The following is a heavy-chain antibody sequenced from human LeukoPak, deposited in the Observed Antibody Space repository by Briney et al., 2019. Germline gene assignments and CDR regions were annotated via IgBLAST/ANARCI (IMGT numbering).Heavy chain of an antibody. CDR1: GYTLYSYG. CDR2: INVYNGNT. CDR3: ARVSDRDGWYFDY. V-gene: IGHV1-18*01. J-gene: IGHJ4*02. Sequence: ASVKVSCKASGYTLYSYGISWVRQAPGQGLEWMGWINVYNGNTNYAQKFQDRVTMTTDTSTGTAYMELRSLTSDDTAVYYCARVSDRDGWYFDYWGQGTLVTVSS. D-gene: IGHD5-24*01.